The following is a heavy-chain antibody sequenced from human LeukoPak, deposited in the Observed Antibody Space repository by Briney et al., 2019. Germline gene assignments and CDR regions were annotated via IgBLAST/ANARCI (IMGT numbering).Heavy chain of an antibody. D-gene: IGHD2-2*01. J-gene: IGHJ4*02. CDR3: ARDNAPAGGGLDY. CDR1: GFTVSSNH. Sequence: GGSLRPSCAASGFTVSSNHMTWVRQAPGKGLEWVSEIYTGGLTFYADSVTGRFTISRDNSKNTVYLQMNSLGVEDTARYYCARDNAPAGGGLDYWGQGTLVTVSS. V-gene: IGHV3-53*01. CDR2: IYTGGLT.